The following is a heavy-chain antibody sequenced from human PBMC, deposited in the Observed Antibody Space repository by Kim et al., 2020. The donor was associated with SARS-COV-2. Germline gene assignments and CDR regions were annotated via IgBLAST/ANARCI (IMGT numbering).Heavy chain of an antibody. CDR3: ARDGYSYDQGYYYYGMDV. J-gene: IGHJ6*02. V-gene: IGHV3-7*03. D-gene: IGHD5-18*01. Sequence: GGSLRLSCAASGFTFSSYWMSWVRQAPGKGLEWVANIKQDGSEKYYVDSVKGRFTISRDNAKNSLYLQMNSLRAEDTAVYYCARDGYSYDQGYYYYGMDVWGQGTTVTVSS. CDR1: GFTFSSYW. CDR2: IKQDGSEK.